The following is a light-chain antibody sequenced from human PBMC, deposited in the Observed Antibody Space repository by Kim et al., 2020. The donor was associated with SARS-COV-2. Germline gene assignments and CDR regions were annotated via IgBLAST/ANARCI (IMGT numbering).Light chain of an antibody. CDR1: QSVSSSY. V-gene: IGKV3-20*01. CDR2: GAS. J-gene: IGKJ1*01. Sequence: EIVLTQSPGTLSLSPGERATLSCRASQSVSSSYLAWYQQKPGQAPRLLIYGASYRATGIPDRFGGSGSGTDFTLTISRLEPEDFAVYYCQQYGSSPPWTFGQGTKVDIK. CDR3: QQYGSSPPWT.